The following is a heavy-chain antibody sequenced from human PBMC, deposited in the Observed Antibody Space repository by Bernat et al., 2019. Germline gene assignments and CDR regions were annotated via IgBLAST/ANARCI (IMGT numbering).Heavy chain of an antibody. CDR3: ARGMDRIAIWSQALDY. D-gene: IGHD2-15*01. CDR1: GLSFSKYS. CDR2: ISTSCQNI. Sequence: EVQLVESGGTLVQPGGSLRLSCASSGLSFSKYSMNWVRQAPGKGLEWISFISTSCQNIYYGDSVKGRFTVSRDDAKRSLSLQMHSLRVDDTAVYYCARGMDRIAIWSQALDYWGQGTLVTVSS. V-gene: IGHV3-48*04. J-gene: IGHJ4*02.